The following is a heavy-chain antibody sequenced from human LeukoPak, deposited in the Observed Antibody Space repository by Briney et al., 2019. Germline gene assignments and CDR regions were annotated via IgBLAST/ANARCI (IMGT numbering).Heavy chain of an antibody. Sequence: ASVKVSCKASGYTFTSYYMHWVRQAPGQGLEWMGIINPSGGSTSYAQKFQGRVTMTRDTSTSTVYMELSSLRSEDTAVYYCARAVGYCSGGSCYRFYGMDVWGQRTTVTVSS. CDR2: INPSGGST. D-gene: IGHD2-15*01. J-gene: IGHJ6*02. CDR1: GYTFTSYY. V-gene: IGHV1-46*01. CDR3: ARAVGYCSGGSCYRFYGMDV.